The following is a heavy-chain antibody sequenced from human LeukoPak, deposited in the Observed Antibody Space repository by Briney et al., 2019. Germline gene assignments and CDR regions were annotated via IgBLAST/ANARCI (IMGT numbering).Heavy chain of an antibody. V-gene: IGHV3-30*18. Sequence: GRSLRLSCAASGFTFSSYGMHWVRQAPGKGLEWVAVISYDGSNKYYADSVKGRFTISRDNSKNTLYLQMNSLRAEDTAVYYCAKDWAAAGTGYYDYYYGMDVWGQGTTVTVSS. J-gene: IGHJ6*02. CDR2: ISYDGSNK. D-gene: IGHD6-13*01. CDR3: AKDWAAAGTGYYDYYYGMDV. CDR1: GFTFSSYG.